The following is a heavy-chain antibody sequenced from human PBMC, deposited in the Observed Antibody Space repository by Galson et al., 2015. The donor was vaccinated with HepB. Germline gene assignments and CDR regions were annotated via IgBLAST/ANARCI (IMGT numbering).Heavy chain of an antibody. J-gene: IGHJ4*02. CDR3: AKGFYYDSSGCWDY. CDR1: GLTFGSYA. V-gene: IGHV3-23*01. Sequence: SLRLSCAASGLTFGSYAMSWVRQAPGKGLEWVSAISGGGGSTYDADSVKGRFTISRDNSKNTLYLQMSSLRAEDTAIYYCAKGFYYDSSGCWDYWGQGTLVTVSS. D-gene: IGHD3-22*01. CDR2: ISGGGGST.